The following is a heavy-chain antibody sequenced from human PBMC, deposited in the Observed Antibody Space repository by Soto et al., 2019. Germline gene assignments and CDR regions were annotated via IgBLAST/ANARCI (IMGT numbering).Heavy chain of an antibody. V-gene: IGHV4-30-2*01. Sequence: SETLSLTCAVSGGSIISDGYSWSWIRQPPGKGLQWIGHIYEGGNAYYTPSLESRVAISTDKSKNQFSLRLSSVTAADTAVYYCVRRSPEDAFDIWGQGTMVTVSS. CDR1: GGSIISDGYS. J-gene: IGHJ3*02. CDR3: VRRSPEDAFDI. CDR2: IYEGGNA.